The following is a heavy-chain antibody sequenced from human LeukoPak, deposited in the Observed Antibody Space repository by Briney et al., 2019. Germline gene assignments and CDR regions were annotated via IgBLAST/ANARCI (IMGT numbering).Heavy chain of an antibody. V-gene: IGHV3-33*06. J-gene: IGHJ6*02. D-gene: IGHD3-9*01. CDR3: AKDRFPFDDAHYGMDV. CDR2: IWNDGSNK. CDR1: GFTFNRYG. Sequence: PGGSLRLSCAASGFTFNRYGIHWVRQAPGKGLEWVAGIWNDGSNKYYADFVKGRFTISRDNSKNTLHLQMNSLKAVDTAVYYCAKDRFPFDDAHYGMDVRGQGTTVTVSS.